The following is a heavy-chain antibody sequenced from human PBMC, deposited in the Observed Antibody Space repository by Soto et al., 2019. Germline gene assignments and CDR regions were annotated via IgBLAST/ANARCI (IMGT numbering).Heavy chain of an antibody. J-gene: IGHJ5*02. Sequence: ASVKVSCKVSGYTLTELSMHWVRQAPGKGLEWMGGFDPEDGETIYAQKFQGRVTMTEDTSTDTAYMELSSLRSEDTAVYYCAKEEAVAAHNWFDPWGQGTLVTVSS. CDR2: FDPEDGET. D-gene: IGHD6-19*01. V-gene: IGHV1-24*01. CDR3: AKEEAVAAHNWFDP. CDR1: GYTLTELS.